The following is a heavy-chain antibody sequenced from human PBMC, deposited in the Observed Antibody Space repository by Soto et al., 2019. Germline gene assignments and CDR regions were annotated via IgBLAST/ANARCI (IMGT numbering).Heavy chain of an antibody. V-gene: IGHV1-18*01. CDR1: GYTFTSYG. Sequence: ASVKVSCKASGYTFTSYGISWVRQAPGQGLEWMGWISAYNGNTNYAQKLQGRVTMTTDTSTSTAYMELRSLRSEDTAVYYCATRSYSGYDSHYYYGMDVWGQGTTVTVSS. D-gene: IGHD5-12*01. CDR2: ISAYNGNT. CDR3: ATRSYSGYDSHYYYGMDV. J-gene: IGHJ6*02.